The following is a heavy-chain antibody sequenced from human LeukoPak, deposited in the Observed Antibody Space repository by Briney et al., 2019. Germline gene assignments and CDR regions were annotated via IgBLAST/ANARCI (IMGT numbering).Heavy chain of an antibody. CDR1: GFTFSSFG. Sequence: GGSLRLSCAASGFTFSSFGMHWVRQAPGKGLEWVAVIWYDGSNKYYADSVKGRFTISRDNSKNTLYLQMNSLRAEDTAVYYCARDPYGSGSYPDYWGQGTLVTVSS. V-gene: IGHV3-33*01. J-gene: IGHJ4*02. CDR2: IWYDGSNK. D-gene: IGHD3-10*01. CDR3: ARDPYGSGSYPDY.